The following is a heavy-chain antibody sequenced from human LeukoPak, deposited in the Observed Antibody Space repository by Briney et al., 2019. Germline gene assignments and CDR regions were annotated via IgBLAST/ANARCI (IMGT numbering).Heavy chain of an antibody. Sequence: SETLSLTCTASGGSISSSSYYWGWIRQPPGKGLEWIGSIYYSGSTYYNPSLKSRVTISVDTSKNQFSLKLSSVTAADTAVYYCARRSYDILTGYYPNWFDPWGQGTLVTVSS. V-gene: IGHV4-39*01. CDR2: IYYSGST. D-gene: IGHD3-9*01. CDR3: ARRSYDILTGYYPNWFDP. CDR1: GGSISSSSYY. J-gene: IGHJ5*02.